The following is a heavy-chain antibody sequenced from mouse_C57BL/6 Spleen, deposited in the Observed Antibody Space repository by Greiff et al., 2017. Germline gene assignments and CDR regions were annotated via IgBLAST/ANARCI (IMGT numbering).Heavy chain of an antibody. V-gene: IGHV5-16*01. CDR2: INYDGSST. Sequence: EVQLVESEGGFVQPGSSMKLSCTASGFTFSDYYMAWVRQVPEKGLEWVANINYDGSSTYYLDSLKSRFIISRDNATNILYLQMSSLKSEDTATYYCARKGNYSNYELAYWGQGTLVTVSA. D-gene: IGHD2-5*01. CDR1: GFTFSDYY. CDR3: ARKGNYSNYELAY. J-gene: IGHJ3*01.